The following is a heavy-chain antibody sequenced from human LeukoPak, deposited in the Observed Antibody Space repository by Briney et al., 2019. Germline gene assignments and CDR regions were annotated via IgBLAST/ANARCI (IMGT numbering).Heavy chain of an antibody. V-gene: IGHV3-23*01. CDR3: AKGGSTNFYYGDV. CDR1: GFTFNSFA. CDR2: ISGSGGST. Sequence: GGSLRLSCAASGFTFNSFAMSWVRQAPGKGLEWVSGISGSGGSTFYADSVKGRFTISRDNSKDTLYLQMNSLRAEDTAVYYCAKGGSTNFYYGDVWGQGTTVTVSS. J-gene: IGHJ6*02. D-gene: IGHD2/OR15-2a*01.